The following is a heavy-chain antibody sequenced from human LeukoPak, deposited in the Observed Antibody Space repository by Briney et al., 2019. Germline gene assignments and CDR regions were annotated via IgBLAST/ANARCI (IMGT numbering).Heavy chain of an antibody. Sequence: SETLSLTCTVSGGAISSYYWSWIRQPPGKGLEWIGYIYYSGSTNYNPSLKSRVTISVDTSKNQFSLKLSSVTAADTAVYYCARAYYDFAFDIWGQGTMVTVSS. D-gene: IGHD3-3*01. CDR1: GGAISSYY. V-gene: IGHV4-59*01. CDR3: ARAYYDFAFDI. CDR2: IYYSGST. J-gene: IGHJ3*02.